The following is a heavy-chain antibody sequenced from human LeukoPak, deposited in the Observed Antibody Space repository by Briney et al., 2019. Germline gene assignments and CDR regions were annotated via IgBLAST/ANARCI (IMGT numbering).Heavy chain of an antibody. D-gene: IGHD6-19*01. V-gene: IGHV3-21*01. CDR1: GFTFSDYT. CDR2: ISRSSGYI. Sequence: GGSLRLSCAASGFTFSDYTMNWVRQAPGKGLEWVSSISRSSGYIYYADSVKGRFTISRGNAKNSLYLQMDSLRAEDTAVYYCARGGRIAVAGSDYWGQGTLVTVSS. J-gene: IGHJ4*02. CDR3: ARGGRIAVAGSDY.